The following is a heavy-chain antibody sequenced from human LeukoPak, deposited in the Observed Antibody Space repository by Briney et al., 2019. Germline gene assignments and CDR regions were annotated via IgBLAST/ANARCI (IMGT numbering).Heavy chain of an antibody. J-gene: IGHJ4*02. CDR3: ARDGGYYDSSGFPIPLY. D-gene: IGHD3-22*01. Sequence: GGSLRLSCAASGFTFSSYWMSWVRQAPGEGLEWVANIKQDGSEKYYVDSVKGRFTISRDNAKNSLYLQMNSLRAEDTAVYYCARDGGYYDSSGFPIPLYWGQGTLVTVSS. CDR2: IKQDGSEK. CDR1: GFTFSSYW. V-gene: IGHV3-7*03.